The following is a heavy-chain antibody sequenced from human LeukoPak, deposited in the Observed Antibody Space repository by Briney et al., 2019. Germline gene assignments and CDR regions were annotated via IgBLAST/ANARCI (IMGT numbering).Heavy chain of an antibody. V-gene: IGHV4-34*01. CDR2: INHSGST. CDR3: ARGGHCTNGVCSYFDY. CDR1: GGSFSGYY. Sequence: SETLSLTCAVYGGSFSGYYWSWIRQPPGEGLEWIGEINHSGSTNYNPSLKSRVTISVDTSKNQFSLKLSSVTAADTAVYYCARGGHCTNGVCSYFDYWGQGTLVTVSS. D-gene: IGHD2-8*01. J-gene: IGHJ4*02.